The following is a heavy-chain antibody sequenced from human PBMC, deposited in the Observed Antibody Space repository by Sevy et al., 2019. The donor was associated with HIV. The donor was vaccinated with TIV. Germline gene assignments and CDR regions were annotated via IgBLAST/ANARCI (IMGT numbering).Heavy chain of an antibody. V-gene: IGHV3-30-3*01. CDR2: VSFDGSDK. Sequence: GESLKISCAASGFILRNYVMHWVRQAPGKGLEWVAAVSFDGSDKFYADSVKGRFTISRDNSKNRLYLQTNSLRAEDTAVYYCARDQAGPSDDYYYYYGMDLWGQGTTVTVSS. CDR1: GFILRNYV. J-gene: IGHJ6*02. D-gene: IGHD3-10*01. CDR3: ARDQAGPSDDYYYYYGMDL.